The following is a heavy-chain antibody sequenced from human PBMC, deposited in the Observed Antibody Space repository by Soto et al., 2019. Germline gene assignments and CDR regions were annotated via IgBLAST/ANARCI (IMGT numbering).Heavy chain of an antibody. Sequence: VASLKISGKGSGDSFTSYWIGWLRQMPEKGLEWMGIIYPGDSDTRYSPSFQGQVTISADKSISTAYLQWSSLKASDTAMYYCARRSFSGWYGYHTTHFDYWGQGTLVTVSS. CDR1: GDSFTSYW. CDR2: IYPGDSDT. CDR3: ARRSFSGWYGYHTTHFDY. D-gene: IGHD6-19*01. J-gene: IGHJ4*02. V-gene: IGHV5-51*01.